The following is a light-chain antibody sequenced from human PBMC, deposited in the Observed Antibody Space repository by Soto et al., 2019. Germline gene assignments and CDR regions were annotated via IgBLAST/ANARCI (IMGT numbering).Light chain of an antibody. CDR3: CSYAGYTNFL. CDR2: RVS. J-gene: IGLJ1*01. V-gene: IGLV2-11*01. CDR1: SRDVGVYDD. Sequence: QSALTQPRSVSGSPGQSVTISCTGTSRDVGVYDDVSWYRQHPGEAPRLMIYRVSNRPSGVPDRFSCSKSGNTAYLTISGLQDEDGADYYCCSYAGYTNFLFGSGTKVTVL.